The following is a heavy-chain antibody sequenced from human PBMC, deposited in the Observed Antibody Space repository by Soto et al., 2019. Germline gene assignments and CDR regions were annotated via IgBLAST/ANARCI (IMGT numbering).Heavy chain of an antibody. J-gene: IGHJ6*02. Sequence: SVKASCKASVGTLSCYAITFVRQAPGQGLEWMGGIIPIFGTANYAQKFQGRVTITADESTSTAYMELSRLRSEETDVYYCARDLGRRAQPPLDYYYYYGMDVWGQGTTVTVSS. CDR1: VGTLSCYA. CDR2: IIPIFGTA. D-gene: IGHD2-15*01. CDR3: ARDLGRRAQPPLDYYYYYGMDV. V-gene: IGHV1-69*13.